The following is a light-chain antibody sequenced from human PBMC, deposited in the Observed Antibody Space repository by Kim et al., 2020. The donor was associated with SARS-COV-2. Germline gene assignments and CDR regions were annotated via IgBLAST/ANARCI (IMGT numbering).Light chain of an antibody. J-gene: IGKJ1*01. Sequence: EIVMTQSPDTLSLSTGERATLSCRASQTVASNLAWYQQKPGQAPRLLIYGASTRAPGTPARFSGSGAGTEFTLSISSLQSEDFAVYYCQQYNNWPSTFGQGTKVDIK. CDR3: QQYNNWPST. CDR1: QTVASN. CDR2: GAS. V-gene: IGKV3-15*01.